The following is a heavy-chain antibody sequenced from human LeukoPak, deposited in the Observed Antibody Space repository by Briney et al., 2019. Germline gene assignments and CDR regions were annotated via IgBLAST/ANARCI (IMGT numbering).Heavy chain of an antibody. V-gene: IGHV4-61*02. CDR3: ARGVGSSSSNWFDP. D-gene: IGHD6-6*01. Sequence: SQTLSLTCTVSGDSISSGTYYWSWIRQPAGKGLEWIGRVYSSGNTNYNPSLKSRVTISIDTSKNQFSPKLSSVTAADTAAYYCARGVGSSSSNWFDPWGQGTLVTVSS. CDR1: GDSISSGTYY. J-gene: IGHJ5*02. CDR2: VYSSGNT.